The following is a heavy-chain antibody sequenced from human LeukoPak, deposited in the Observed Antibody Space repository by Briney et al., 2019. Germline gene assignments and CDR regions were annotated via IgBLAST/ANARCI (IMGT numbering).Heavy chain of an antibody. D-gene: IGHD5-18*01. J-gene: IGHJ4*02. CDR1: GYTFTSYY. Sequence: GASVKVSCKASGYTFTSYYMHWVRQAPGQGLEWMGGIIPIFGTANYAQKFQGRVTITADESTSTAYMELSSLRSEDTAVYYCAREGYSYAFAYWGQGTLVTVSS. CDR3: AREGYSYAFAY. CDR2: IIPIFGTA. V-gene: IGHV1-69*01.